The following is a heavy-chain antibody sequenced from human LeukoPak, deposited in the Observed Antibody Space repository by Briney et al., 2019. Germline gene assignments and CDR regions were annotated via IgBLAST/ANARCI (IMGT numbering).Heavy chain of an antibody. V-gene: IGHV4-34*01. Sequence: SETLSLTCGVFGVSINDYYWSWVRQSPGKGLEWIGEISHTEGTRYNPSLESRVTMSVGTSENQLSLKLIFVTAADTAVYYCARIRCGHSGSVCYNHWGLGTLVAVSS. D-gene: IGHD3-9*01. J-gene: IGHJ1*01. CDR2: ISHTEGT. CDR3: ARIRCGHSGSVCYNH. CDR1: GVSINDYY.